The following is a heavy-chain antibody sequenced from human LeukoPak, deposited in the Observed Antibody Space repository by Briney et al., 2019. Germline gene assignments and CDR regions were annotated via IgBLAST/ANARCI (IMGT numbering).Heavy chain of an antibody. Sequence: SSETLSLTCTVSGGSISSYYWSWIRQPPGKGLEWIGYIYYSGSTNYNPSLKSRVTISVDTSKNQFSLKLSSVTAADTAVYCCARVLAGYYYYYMDVWGKGTTVTVSS. J-gene: IGHJ6*03. V-gene: IGHV4-59*01. CDR2: IYYSGST. CDR1: GGSISSYY. CDR3: ARVLAGYYYYYMDV.